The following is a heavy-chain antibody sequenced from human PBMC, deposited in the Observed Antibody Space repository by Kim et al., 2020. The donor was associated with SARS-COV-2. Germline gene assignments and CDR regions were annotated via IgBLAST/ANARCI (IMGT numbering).Heavy chain of an antibody. D-gene: IGHD1-20*01. CDR2: A. Sequence: ANYAQKFQGRVTITADESTSTAYMELSSLRSEDTAVYYCARAVLDNHYDYWGQGTLVTVSS. V-gene: IGHV1-69*01. J-gene: IGHJ4*02. CDR3: ARAVLDNHYDY.